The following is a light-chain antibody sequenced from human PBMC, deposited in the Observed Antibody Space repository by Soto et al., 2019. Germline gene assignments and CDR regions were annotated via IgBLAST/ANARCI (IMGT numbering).Light chain of an antibody. CDR2: AAS. V-gene: IGKV1-6*01. Sequence: QVTQSPASLSSSVGDRVSISCRASHGIRNALAWYQQKPGKPPKVLIYAASTLQSGVPPRFSGSGSGTEFTLAISSLQPEDSATYYCLQDINYPCTFGEGTNVAIK. J-gene: IGKJ1*01. CDR3: LQDINYPCT. CDR1: HGIRNA.